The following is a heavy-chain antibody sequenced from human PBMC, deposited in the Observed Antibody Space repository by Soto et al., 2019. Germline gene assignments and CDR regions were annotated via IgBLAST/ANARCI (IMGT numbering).Heavy chain of an antibody. CDR3: ARTYCSGGSCYSGYYYYCMDV. D-gene: IGHD2-15*01. CDR1: GGTFSSYA. V-gene: IGHV1-69*06. J-gene: IGHJ6*02. Sequence: SVKVSCNASGGTFSSYAISWVRQAPGQGLEWMGGIIPIFGTANYAQKFQGRVTITADKSTSTAYMELSSLISEDTAVYYCARTYCSGGSCYSGYYYYCMDVWGQGTTVTVSS. CDR2: IIPIFGTA.